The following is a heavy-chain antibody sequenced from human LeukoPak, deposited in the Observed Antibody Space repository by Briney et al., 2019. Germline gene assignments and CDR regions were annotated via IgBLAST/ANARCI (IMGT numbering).Heavy chain of an antibody. CDR3: AKDTRGYSYGSYFDY. CDR2: ISWKSGNI. V-gene: IGHV3-9*01. J-gene: IGHJ4*02. Sequence: GRSLRLSCAASGFSFDDYAMHWVRQAPGKGLEWVSGISWKSGNIGYADSVKGRFTISRDNAKNSLYLQMNSLRADDTALYYCAKDTRGYSYGSYFDYWGQGTLVTVSS. D-gene: IGHD5-18*01. CDR1: GFSFDDYA.